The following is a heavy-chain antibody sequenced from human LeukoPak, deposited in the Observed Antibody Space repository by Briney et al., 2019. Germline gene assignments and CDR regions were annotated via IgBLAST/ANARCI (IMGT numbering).Heavy chain of an antibody. CDR3: ARVVDHDYGDYYLDY. V-gene: IGHV3-23*01. CDR1: GFTFRSYG. D-gene: IGHD4-17*01. CDR2: ISGSGGST. Sequence: GGSLRLSCAASGFTFRSYGMNWVRQAPGKGLEWVSAISGSGGSTYYADSVKGRLTISRDNSKNTLYLQMNSLRAEDTAVYYCARVVDHDYGDYYLDYWGQGTLVTVSS. J-gene: IGHJ4*02.